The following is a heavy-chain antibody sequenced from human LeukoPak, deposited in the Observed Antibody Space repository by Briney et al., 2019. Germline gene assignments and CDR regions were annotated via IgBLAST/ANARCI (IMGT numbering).Heavy chain of an antibody. CDR2: TYSDGTT. V-gene: IGHV3-53*01. CDR3: ARDRVEVTTSMLGGVKRTVTDYYGMDV. J-gene: IGHJ6*02. CDR1: GFTFSNNH. D-gene: IGHD3-16*01. Sequence: GGSLRLTCGASGFTFSNNHMSWVRQAPGKGLEWVSITYSDGTTYYSDYVTGRFTISRDNSRNTLYVQIYSLRAEDTAVYFCARDRVEVTTSMLGGVKRTVTDYYGMDVWGQGTTVTVSS.